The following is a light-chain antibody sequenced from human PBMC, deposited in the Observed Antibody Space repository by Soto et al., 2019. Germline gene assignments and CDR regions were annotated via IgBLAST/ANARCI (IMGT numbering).Light chain of an antibody. V-gene: IGKV3-20*01. Sequence: EVVMTQSPATLSVSPGERATLSCRASQSVSSSLAWYQQKPGQAPRRLIYGASSRATGIPDRFSGSGSGTDFTLTISKLEPEDVAIYYCQQYGSSPWTFGQGTKVDIK. CDR1: QSVSSS. CDR2: GAS. CDR3: QQYGSSPWT. J-gene: IGKJ1*01.